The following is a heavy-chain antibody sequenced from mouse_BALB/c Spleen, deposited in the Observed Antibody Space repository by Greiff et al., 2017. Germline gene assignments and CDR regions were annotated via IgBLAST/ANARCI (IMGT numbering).Heavy chain of an antibody. J-gene: IGHJ4*01. CDR3: AIYYGSSYAMDY. D-gene: IGHD1-1*01. CDR1: GYAFSSSW. CDR2: IYPGDGDT. Sequence: VQLQQSGPELVKPGASVKISCKASGYAFSSSWMNWVKQRPGQGLEWIGRIYPGDGDTNYNGKFKGKATLTADKSSSTAYMQLSSLTSVDSAVYFCAIYYGSSYAMDYWGQGTSVTVSS. V-gene: IGHV1-82*01.